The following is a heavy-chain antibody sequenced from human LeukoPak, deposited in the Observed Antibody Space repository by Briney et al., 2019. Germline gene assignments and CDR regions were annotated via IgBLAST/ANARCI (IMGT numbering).Heavy chain of an antibody. Sequence: PGGSLRLSCVASGFTFSSYSMNWVRQAPGKGLEWVSFISSTSSSIYYAESVRGRFTISRDNAKNSLYLQMNSLRAEDTAVYYCARDNIPYYDSSGYQLPCDYWGQGILVTVSS. CDR3: ARDNIPYYDSSGYQLPCDY. D-gene: IGHD3-22*01. V-gene: IGHV3-21*01. CDR1: GFTFSSYS. CDR2: ISSTSSSI. J-gene: IGHJ4*02.